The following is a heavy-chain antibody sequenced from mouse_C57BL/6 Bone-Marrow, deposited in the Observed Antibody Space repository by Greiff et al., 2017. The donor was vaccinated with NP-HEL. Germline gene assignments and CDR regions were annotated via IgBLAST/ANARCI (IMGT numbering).Heavy chain of an antibody. D-gene: IGHD2-2*01. Sequence: VQLKESVAELVRPGASVKLSCTASGFNIKNTYMHWVKQRPEQGLEWIGRIDPANGNTKYAPKFQGKATITADTSSNTAYLQLSSLTSEDTAIYYCARGGLVVTTTYYFDYWGKGTTLTVSS. CDR2: IDPANGNT. V-gene: IGHV14-3*01. CDR3: ARGGLVVTTTYYFDY. CDR1: GFNIKNTY. J-gene: IGHJ2*01.